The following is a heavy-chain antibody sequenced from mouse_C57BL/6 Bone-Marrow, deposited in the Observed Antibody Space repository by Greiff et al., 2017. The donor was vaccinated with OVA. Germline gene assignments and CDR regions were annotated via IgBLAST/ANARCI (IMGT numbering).Heavy chain of an antibody. CDR1: GFSLTSYG. V-gene: IGHV2-5*01. J-gene: IGHJ3*01. CDR3: AKNQGYSNYWFAY. CDR2: IWRGGST. Sequence: QVQLQQSGPGLVQPSQSLSITCTVSGFSLTSYGVHWVRQSPGKGLEWLGVIWRGGSTDYNAAFMSRLSITKDNSKSQVFLKMNSLQADDTAIYYCAKNQGYSNYWFAYWGQGTLVTVSA. D-gene: IGHD2-5*01.